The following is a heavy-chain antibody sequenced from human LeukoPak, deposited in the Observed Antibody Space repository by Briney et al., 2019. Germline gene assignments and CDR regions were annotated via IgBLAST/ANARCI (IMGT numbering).Heavy chain of an antibody. CDR1: GGSISSYY. CDR2: IYYSGST. J-gene: IGHJ4*02. CDR3: ARALPRGSFDY. V-gene: IGHV4-59*01. D-gene: IGHD3-16*01. Sequence: SETLSLTCTVSGGSISSYYWSWIRQPPGKGLEWIGYIYYSGSTNYNPSLKSRVTISVDTSKNQFSLKLSSVTAADTAVYYCARALPRGSFDYWGQGTLVTVSS.